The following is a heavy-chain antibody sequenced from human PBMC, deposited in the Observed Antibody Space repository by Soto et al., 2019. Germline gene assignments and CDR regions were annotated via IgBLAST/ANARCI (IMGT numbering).Heavy chain of an antibody. Sequence: QVQLVESGGGVVQPGRSLRLSCAASGFTFSSSGMHWVRXXPGXXXEWVAVTSFDGSSGYYADSVRGRFTISRENSNXXXXXXXXXXXXXXXXXXXXXXXXPXXXXXXDYWGQGTLVTVSS. CDR3: XXXXPXXXXXXDY. V-gene: IGHV3-30*03. CDR1: GFTFSSSG. CDR2: TSFDGSSG. J-gene: IGHJ4*02.